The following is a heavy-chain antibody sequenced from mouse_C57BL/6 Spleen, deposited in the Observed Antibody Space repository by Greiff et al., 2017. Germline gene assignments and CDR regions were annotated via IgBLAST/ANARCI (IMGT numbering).Heavy chain of an antibody. V-gene: IGHV5-4*01. J-gene: IGHJ1*03. CDR2: ISDGGSYT. CDR3: ARDVTWYFDV. CDR1: GFTFSIYA. Sequence: EVKLVESGGGLVKPGGSLKLSCAASGFTFSIYAMSWVRQTPEKRLEWVATISDGGSYTYYPDNVKGRFTLSRDNAKNNLYLQMSHLKSEDTALYDCARDVTWYFDVWGTGTTVTVSS.